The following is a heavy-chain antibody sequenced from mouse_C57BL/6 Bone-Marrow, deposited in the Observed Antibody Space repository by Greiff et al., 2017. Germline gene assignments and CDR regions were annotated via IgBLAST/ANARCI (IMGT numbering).Heavy chain of an antibody. Sequence: VQLQQSGAELVRPGASVKLSCTASGFNIKDYYMHWVKQRPEQGLEWIGWIDPENGDTEYASKFQGKATITADTSSNTAYLQLSSLTSEDTAVYYCTTIPNLFFAYWGQGTLVTVSA. CDR1: GFNIKDYY. CDR3: TTIPNLFFAY. J-gene: IGHJ3*01. CDR2: IDPENGDT. D-gene: IGHD1-1*01. V-gene: IGHV14-4*01.